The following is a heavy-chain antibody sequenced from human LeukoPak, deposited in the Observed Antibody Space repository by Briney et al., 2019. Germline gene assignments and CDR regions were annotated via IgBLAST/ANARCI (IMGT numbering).Heavy chain of an antibody. J-gene: IGHJ4*02. Sequence: PSETLSLTCTVSGGSISSYYRSWIRQPPGKGLEWIGYIYYSGSTNYNPSLKSRVTISVDTSKNQFSLKLSSVTAADTAVYYCARQSIAVAGSYFDYWGQGTLVTVSS. D-gene: IGHD6-19*01. CDR3: ARQSIAVAGSYFDY. CDR2: IYYSGST. V-gene: IGHV4-59*08. CDR1: GGSISSYY.